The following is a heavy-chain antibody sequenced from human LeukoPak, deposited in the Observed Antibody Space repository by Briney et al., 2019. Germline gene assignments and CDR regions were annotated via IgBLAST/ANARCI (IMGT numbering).Heavy chain of an antibody. CDR1: GFTLSSYS. CDR3: ASHSLWLGEFDAFDI. CDR2: ISSSSSYI. D-gene: IGHD3-10*01. J-gene: IGHJ3*02. Sequence: PGGSLRLSCAASGFTLSSYSMNWVRQAPGKGLEWVSSISSSSSYIYYADSVKGRFTISRDNAKNSLYLQMNSLRAEDTAVYYCASHSLWLGEFDAFDIWGQGTMATVSS. V-gene: IGHV3-21*01.